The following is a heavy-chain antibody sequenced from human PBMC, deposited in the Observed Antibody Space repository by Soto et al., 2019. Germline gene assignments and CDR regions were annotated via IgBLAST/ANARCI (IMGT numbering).Heavy chain of an antibody. CDR2: INPSGGST. D-gene: IGHD6-13*01. Sequence: ASVKVSCKASGYTFTSYYMHWVRQAPGQGLEWMGIINPSGGSTSYAQKFQGRVTMTRDTSTSTVYMELRSLRSDDTAVYYCARVLGYNSSWWRHTAFDIWGQGTMVTVSS. CDR1: GYTFTSYY. CDR3: ARVLGYNSSWWRHTAFDI. J-gene: IGHJ3*02. V-gene: IGHV1-46*01.